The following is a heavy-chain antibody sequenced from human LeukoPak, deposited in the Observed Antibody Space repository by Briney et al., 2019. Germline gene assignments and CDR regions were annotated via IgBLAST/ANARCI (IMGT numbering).Heavy chain of an antibody. Sequence: SETLSLTCAVSGGSISSSNWWSWVRQPPGKGLEWIGYIYHSGSTYYNPSLKSRVTISVDRSKNQFSLKLSSVTAADTAVYYCARDGVGYYDSSGYYLRSPFDYWGQGTLVTVSS. D-gene: IGHD3-22*01. J-gene: IGHJ4*02. CDR2: IYHSGST. V-gene: IGHV4-4*02. CDR3: ARDGVGYYDSSGYYLRSPFDY. CDR1: GGSISSSNW.